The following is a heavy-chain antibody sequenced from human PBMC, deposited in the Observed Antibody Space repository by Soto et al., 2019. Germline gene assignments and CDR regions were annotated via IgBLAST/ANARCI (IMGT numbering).Heavy chain of an antibody. CDR2: IHHSGRT. Sequence: SETLSLTCTVSGGSISSYYWSWIRQPPGKRLEYIGYIHHSGRTTYNPFLKSRVTISVDASKNQFSPRLNSVNAADTAVYYCARQGFGPLHGLVDVWGQGTTVTVSS. CDR1: GGSISSYY. D-gene: IGHD3-10*01. J-gene: IGHJ6*02. V-gene: IGHV4-59*08. CDR3: ARQGFGPLHGLVDV.